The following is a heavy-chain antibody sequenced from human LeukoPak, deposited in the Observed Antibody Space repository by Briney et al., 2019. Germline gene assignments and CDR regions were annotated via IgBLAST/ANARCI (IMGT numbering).Heavy chain of an antibody. CDR2: IYYSGST. D-gene: IGHD3-3*01. CDR1: GGSISSGDYY. V-gene: IGHV4-30-4*08. CDR3: VRNQGGFLEWYTGFDP. J-gene: IGHJ5*02. Sequence: PSQTLSLTCTVSGGSISSGDYYWSWIRQPPGKGLEWIGYIYYSGSTYYNPSLKSRVTISVDTSKNQFSLKLSSVTAADTAVYYCVRNQGGFLEWYTGFDPWGQGTLVTVSS.